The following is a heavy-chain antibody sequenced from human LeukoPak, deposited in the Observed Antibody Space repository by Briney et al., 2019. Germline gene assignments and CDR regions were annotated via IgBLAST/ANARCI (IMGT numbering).Heavy chain of an antibody. V-gene: IGHV3-7*01. CDR3: ARDARPNYYTSGSGI. CDR1: GSTFSSYW. J-gene: IGHJ4*02. CDR2: INQHGNEK. D-gene: IGHD3-10*01. Sequence: PGGSLRLSCATSGSTFSSYWMSWVRQAPGKGLEWVANINQHGNEKYYVDSVKGRFTISRDNAKNSLYLQMNSLRAGDTAVYYRARDARPNYYTSGSGIWGQGTLVTVSS.